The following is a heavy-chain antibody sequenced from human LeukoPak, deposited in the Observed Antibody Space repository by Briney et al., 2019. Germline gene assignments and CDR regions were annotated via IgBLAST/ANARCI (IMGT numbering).Heavy chain of an antibody. CDR2: INHSGST. CDR3: ARVFQLPFNYFDP. V-gene: IGHV4-34*01. CDR1: GGSFSGYY. J-gene: IGHJ5*02. Sequence: SETLSLTCAVYGGSFSGYYWSWIRQPPGKGLEWIGEINHSGSTNYNPSLKSRVTISVDTSDNRFSLKLTSVIAADTAVYYCARVFQLPFNYFDPWGQGALVTVSS.